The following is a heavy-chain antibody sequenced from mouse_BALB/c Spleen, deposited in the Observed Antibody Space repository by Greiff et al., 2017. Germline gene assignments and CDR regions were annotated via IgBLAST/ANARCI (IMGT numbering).Heavy chain of an antibody. CDR1: GYTFTDYV. V-gene: IGHV1-77*01. D-gene: IGHD1-1*01. J-gene: IGHJ3*01. Sequence: VKLQESGPELVKPGASVKMSCKASGYTFTDYVISWVKQRTGQGLEWIGEIYPGSGSTYYNEKFKGKATLTADKSSNTAYMQLSSLTSEDSAVYFCARGNLLLRSWFAYWGQGTLVTVSA. CDR3: ARGNLLLRSWFAY. CDR2: IYPGSGST.